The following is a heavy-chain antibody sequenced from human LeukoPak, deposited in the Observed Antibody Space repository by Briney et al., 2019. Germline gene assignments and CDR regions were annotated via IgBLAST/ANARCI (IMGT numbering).Heavy chain of an antibody. J-gene: IGHJ4*02. CDR2: VHLSGRT. V-gene: IGHV4-4*02. CDR3: AREGGPYRPLDY. CDR1: GGSISSTNW. Sequence: PSETLSLTCGVSGGSISSTNWWTWVRQPPGEGLEWIGEVHLSGRTNYNPSLESRVTMSVDMSENHISLKLTSVTAADTAVYYCAREGGPYRPLDYSGQGTLVTVSS.